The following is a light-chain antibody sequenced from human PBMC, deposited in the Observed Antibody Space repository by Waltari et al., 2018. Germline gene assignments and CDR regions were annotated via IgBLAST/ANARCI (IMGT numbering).Light chain of an antibody. Sequence: DIQMTQSPSYLSASLGDRVTITCRASQSVSDYLNWYQQKPGKAPILLIYTASSLQSWVPSTFSGSGSGTEFTLTISSLQIEDFATYYCQQSYTTPYTFGQWTKLEIK. CDR2: TAS. J-gene: IGKJ2*01. CDR3: QQSYTTPYT. CDR1: QSVSDY. V-gene: IGKV1-39*01.